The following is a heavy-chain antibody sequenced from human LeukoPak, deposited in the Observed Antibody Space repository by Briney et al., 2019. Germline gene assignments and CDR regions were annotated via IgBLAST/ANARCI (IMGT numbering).Heavy chain of an antibody. J-gene: IGHJ4*02. CDR3: ARLFDY. Sequence: PSETLSLTCTVSGGSISSSTHYWGWIRQPPGKGLEWIGGIHYSGSTHYNPSLKSRVTISVDTPKNQFSLKLSSVTAADTAVYYCARLFDYWGQGTLVTVSS. CDR1: GGSISSSTHY. CDR2: IHYSGST. V-gene: IGHV4-39*01.